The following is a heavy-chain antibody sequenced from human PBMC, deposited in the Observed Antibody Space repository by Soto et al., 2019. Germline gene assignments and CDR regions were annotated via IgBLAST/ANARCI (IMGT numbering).Heavy chain of an antibody. D-gene: IGHD6-6*01. CDR2: ISGSGGST. CDR1: GFTFSSYA. Sequence: GRSLRLSCAASGFTFSSYAMSWVRHAPGKGLEWVSAISGSGGSTYYADSVKGRFTISRDTSKNTLYLQMNSLRAEDTAVYYCAKGVADRGFASDNRGHGTMVTGSS. CDR3: AKGVADRGFASDN. J-gene: IGHJ3*02. V-gene: IGHV3-23*01.